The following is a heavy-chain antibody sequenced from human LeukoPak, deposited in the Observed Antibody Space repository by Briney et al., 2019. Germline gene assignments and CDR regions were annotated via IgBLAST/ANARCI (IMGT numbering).Heavy chain of an antibody. CDR3: TSPAHDFDIWSGYYSL. CDR2: IRSKTKSGET. CDR1: GFTFSDSA. V-gene: IGHV3-73*01. J-gene: IGHJ4*01. Sequence: GGSLRLSCYVSGFTFSDSAIHWVRHAAGKRLEWGGRIRSKTKSGETAYAASVKGRLTISRDDSKDTAYLQMNSLKPEDTAVYYCTSPAHDFDIWSGYYSLWGHGTQVTVSS. D-gene: IGHD3-3*01.